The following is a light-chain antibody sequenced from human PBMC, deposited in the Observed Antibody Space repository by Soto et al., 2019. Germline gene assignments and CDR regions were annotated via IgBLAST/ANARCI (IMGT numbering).Light chain of an antibody. CDR1: QSISNW. CDR2: TAS. V-gene: IGKV1-5*03. J-gene: IGKJ1*01. CDR3: QQYNSYPCT. Sequence: DIQMTQSPFTLSASVGDGVTITSRASQSISNWLSWHQQQPGKAPKLLIYTASSIESGVPSSFSGSGSATEFSRTISSLQLDDFAAYYYQQYNSYPCTFGQGTKVEIK.